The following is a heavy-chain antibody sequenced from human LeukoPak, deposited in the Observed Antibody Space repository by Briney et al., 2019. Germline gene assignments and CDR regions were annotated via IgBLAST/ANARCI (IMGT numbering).Heavy chain of an antibody. CDR3: TRGGSGRRWFDP. Sequence: GGSLRLSCTASGFTFGDYDMSWVRQAPGKGLEWVGFIRSKAYGGTTEYAASVKGRFTISRDDSKSIAYLQMNSLKTEDTAVYYCTRGGSGRRWFDPWGQGTLVTVSS. D-gene: IGHD3-10*01. CDR2: IRSKAYGGTT. J-gene: IGHJ5*02. CDR1: GFTFGDYD. V-gene: IGHV3-49*04.